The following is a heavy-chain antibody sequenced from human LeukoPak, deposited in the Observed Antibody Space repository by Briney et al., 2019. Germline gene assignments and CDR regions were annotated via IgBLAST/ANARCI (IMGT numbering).Heavy chain of an antibody. CDR3: ARGEVRGVIISDY. Sequence: ASVKVSCKASGYTFTGYYMHWVRQAPGQGLEWMGWINPNSGGTNYAQKFQGWVTMTRDTSISTAYMELSRLRSDDTAVYYCARGEVRGVIISDYWGQGTLVTVSS. V-gene: IGHV1-2*04. J-gene: IGHJ4*02. CDR2: INPNSGGT. CDR1: GYTFTGYY. D-gene: IGHD3-10*01.